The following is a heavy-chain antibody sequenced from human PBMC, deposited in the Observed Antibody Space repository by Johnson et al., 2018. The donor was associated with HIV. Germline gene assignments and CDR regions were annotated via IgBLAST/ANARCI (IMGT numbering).Heavy chain of an antibody. D-gene: IGHD6-6*01. CDR2: ISGSGGST. CDR1: GFTFSSYA. CDR3: AKGGIATRFFDI. Sequence: VQLLESGGGLVQPGGSLRLSCAASGFTFSSYAMSWVRQAPGKGLEWVSAISGSGGSTYYADSVKGRFTISRDNSKNTLYLQMNSMRAEDTALYYCAKGGIATRFFDIWGQGTMVTVSS. J-gene: IGHJ3*02. V-gene: IGHV3-23*01.